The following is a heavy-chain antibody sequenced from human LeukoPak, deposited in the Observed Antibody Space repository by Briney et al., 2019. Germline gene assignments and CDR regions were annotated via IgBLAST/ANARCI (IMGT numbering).Heavy chain of an antibody. CDR3: ARSGGLQKFDY. D-gene: IGHD4-11*01. J-gene: IGHJ4*02. V-gene: IGHV3-74*01. Sequence: PGGSLRLSCAASGLAFSAYKMHWVRQAPRKGLVWVSRISTDGYTTDYADFVQGRFTASRDNTKNTWSLEMNSLRAEDTAVYYCARSGGLQKFDYWGQGTLVTVSS. CDR2: ISTDGYTT. CDR1: GLAFSAYK.